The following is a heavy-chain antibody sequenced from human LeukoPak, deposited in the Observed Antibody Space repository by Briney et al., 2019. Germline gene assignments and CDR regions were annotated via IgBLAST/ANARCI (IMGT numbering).Heavy chain of an antibody. J-gene: IGHJ4*02. D-gene: IGHD1-7*01. CDR2: ISGSGGNT. CDR3: AKAAGNWNYKPFDY. Sequence: PGGSLRLSCAASGFTFSNYAMSWVRQAPGKGLGWVSGISGSGGNTNYADSVKGRFTISRDNSKSTLYLQMNSLRAEDTAVYYCAKAAGNWNYKPFDYWGQGTLVTVSS. CDR1: GFTFSNYA. V-gene: IGHV3-23*01.